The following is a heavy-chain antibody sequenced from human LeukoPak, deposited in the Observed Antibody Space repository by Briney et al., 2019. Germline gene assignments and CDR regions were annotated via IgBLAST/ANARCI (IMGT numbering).Heavy chain of an antibody. CDR2: ISGSSSYT. Sequence: SGGSLRLSCAASGFTFSDYYMSWIRQAPGKGLEWVSYISGSSSYTNYADSVKCRFTISRDNSKNTLYLQMNSLRAEDTAVYYCAREGSYGYYYYYYGMDVWGQGTTVTVSS. D-gene: IGHD5-18*01. CDR1: GFTFSDYY. J-gene: IGHJ6*02. V-gene: IGHV3-11*06. CDR3: AREGSYGYYYYYYGMDV.